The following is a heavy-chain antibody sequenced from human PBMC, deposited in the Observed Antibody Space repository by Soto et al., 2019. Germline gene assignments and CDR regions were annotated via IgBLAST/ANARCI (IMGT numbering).Heavy chain of an antibody. CDR2: IVVGSGNT. J-gene: IGHJ5*02. V-gene: IGHV1-58*01. D-gene: IGHD6-19*01. CDR3: AAETVLGYRSGENWFDP. Sequence: QMQLVQSGPEVKKPGTSVKVSCKASGFTFSSSAVQWVRQARGQRLEWIGWIVVGSGNTNYAQKFQERVTITRDMSTSTAYMALSSLRAEDTPVYYCAAETVLGYRSGENWFDPWGQGTLVTVSS. CDR1: GFTFSSSA.